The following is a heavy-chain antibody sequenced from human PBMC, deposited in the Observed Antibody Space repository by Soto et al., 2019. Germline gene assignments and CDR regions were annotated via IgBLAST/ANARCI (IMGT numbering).Heavy chain of an antibody. V-gene: IGHV3-30*02. J-gene: IGHJ4*02. D-gene: IGHD3-16*01. CDR3: AKDSSFLHDYVWGSARRYFDY. CDR1: GFTFSSYG. CDR2: TWYDGTNK. Sequence: PGGSLRLSCAASGFTFSSYGMHWVRQAPGKGLEWVAVTWYDGTNKYYADSVKGRFTISRDNSKNTLYLQMNSLRAEDTAVYYCAKDSSFLHDYVWGSARRYFDYWGQGTLVTVSS.